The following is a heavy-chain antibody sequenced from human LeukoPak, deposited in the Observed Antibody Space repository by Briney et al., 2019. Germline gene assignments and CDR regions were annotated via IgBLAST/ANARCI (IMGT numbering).Heavy chain of an antibody. Sequence: PGESLKISCLGSGYNFTNFWIGWVRQMPGKGLEWMGTIYPGNSQARYSPSFQGQVTISADRSINTAFLQWSSLKASDTAVYYCARRKMAAPPGGYYLDYWGPGTLLTVSS. J-gene: IGHJ4*02. CDR1: GYNFTNFW. CDR3: ARRKMAAPPGGYYLDY. V-gene: IGHV5-51*01. CDR2: IYPGNSQA. D-gene: IGHD5-24*01.